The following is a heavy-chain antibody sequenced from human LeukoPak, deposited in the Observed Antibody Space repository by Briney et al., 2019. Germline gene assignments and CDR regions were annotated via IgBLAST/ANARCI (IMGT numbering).Heavy chain of an antibody. CDR3: ARVLCGGGGSCYSAY. CDR2: IFHSGNT. D-gene: IGHD2-15*01. Sequence: KASETLSLTCTVSGGPISNHYWNWIRQPPGKGLEWIGNIFHSGNTDYNPSLKSRVTISIDTSKNQFSLKLSSVTAADTAVYYCARVLCGGGGSCYSAYWGQGTLVTVSS. J-gene: IGHJ4*02. V-gene: IGHV4-59*11. CDR1: GGPISNHY.